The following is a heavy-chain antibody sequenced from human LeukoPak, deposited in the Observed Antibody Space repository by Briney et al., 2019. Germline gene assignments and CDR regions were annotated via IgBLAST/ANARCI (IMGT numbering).Heavy chain of an antibody. CDR1: GYTFTGYY. CDR2: INPNSGGT. Sequence: ASVKVSCKASGYTFTGYYMHWVRQAPGQGLEWMGWINPNSGGTNYAQKLQGRVTMTTDTSTSTAYMELRSLRSDDTAVYYCARDPGGYYYDSSGPNWFDPWGQGTLVTVSS. D-gene: IGHD3-22*01. J-gene: IGHJ5*02. V-gene: IGHV1-2*02. CDR3: ARDPGGYYYDSSGPNWFDP.